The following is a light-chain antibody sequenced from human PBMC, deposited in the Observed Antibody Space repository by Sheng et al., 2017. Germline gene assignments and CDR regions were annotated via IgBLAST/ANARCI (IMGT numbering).Light chain of an antibody. CDR3: CSYSGFYTGI. CDR1: SSDIGTYNL. Sequence: QSALTQPASVSGSPGQSITISCTGTSSDIGTYNLVSWYQQHPGKVPKLMIYEVTKRPSGISNRFSGSKSGNTASLTISGLQAEDEADYYCCSYSGFYTGIFGGGTKLTVL. V-gene: IGLV2-23*02. J-gene: IGLJ2*01. CDR2: EVT.